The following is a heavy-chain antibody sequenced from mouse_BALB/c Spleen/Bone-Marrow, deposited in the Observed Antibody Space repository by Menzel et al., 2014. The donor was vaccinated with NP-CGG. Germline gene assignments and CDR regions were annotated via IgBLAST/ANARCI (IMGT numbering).Heavy chain of an antibody. CDR2: INPYNGDT. CDR3: ARSGYYGSSYFDY. D-gene: IGHD1-1*01. Sequence: VQLQQSGPELVKPGASVKISCKASGYSFTGYFMNWVMQSHGKSLEWIGRINPYNGDTFYNQKSKGKATLTVDKSSSTAHMELRSLASEDSAVYYWARSGYYGSSYFDYWGQGTTLTVSS. CDR1: GYSFTGYF. J-gene: IGHJ2*01. V-gene: IGHV1-20*02.